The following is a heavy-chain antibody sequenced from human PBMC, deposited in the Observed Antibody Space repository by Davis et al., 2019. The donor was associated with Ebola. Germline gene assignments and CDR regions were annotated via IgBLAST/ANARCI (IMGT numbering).Heavy chain of an antibody. D-gene: IGHD6-13*01. J-gene: IGHJ4*02. CDR1: GFTFSSYW. V-gene: IGHV3-7*01. CDR2: LKQDGSEK. CDR3: ARGPSTGNSFTY. Sequence: GESLKISCAASGFTFSSYWMSWVRQAPGKGLEWVASLKQDGSEKYYVDSVKGRFTISRDNAENSLSLQMNGLRAEDTAVYYCARGPSTGNSFTYWGQVTLVTVSS.